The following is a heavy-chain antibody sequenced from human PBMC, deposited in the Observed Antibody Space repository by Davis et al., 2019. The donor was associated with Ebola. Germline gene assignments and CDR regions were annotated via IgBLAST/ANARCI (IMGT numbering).Heavy chain of an antibody. CDR1: GGSISSSSYY. CDR3: ARVVGRGAFDI. CDR2: INHSGST. V-gene: IGHV4-39*01. D-gene: IGHD1-26*01. Sequence: PSETLSLTCTVSGGSISSSSYYWSWIRQPPGKGLEWIGEINHSGSTNYNPSLKSRVTISVDTSKNQFSLKLSSVTAADTAVFYCARVVGRGAFDIWGQGTLVTVSS. J-gene: IGHJ3*02.